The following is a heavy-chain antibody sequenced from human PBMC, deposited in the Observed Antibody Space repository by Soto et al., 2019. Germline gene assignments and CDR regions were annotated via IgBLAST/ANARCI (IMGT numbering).Heavy chain of an antibody. V-gene: IGHV4-31*11. D-gene: IGHD6-19*01. CDR3: ARATYSSGWYLDY. CDR2: IYYSGST. Sequence: SETLSLTCAVSGGSISSGGYYWSWIRQHPGKGLEWIGHIYYSGSTYYNSSLQSRVTILVDTSKSQSSLKLSSVTAADTAVYYCARATYSSGWYLDYWGQGTLVT. CDR1: GGSISSGGYY. J-gene: IGHJ4*02.